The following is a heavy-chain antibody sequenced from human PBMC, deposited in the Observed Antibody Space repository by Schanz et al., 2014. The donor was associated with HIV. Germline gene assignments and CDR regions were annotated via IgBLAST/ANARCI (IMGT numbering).Heavy chain of an antibody. Sequence: QVQLVESGGGVVQPGRSLRLSCAASGFTFSSYGMHWVRQAPGKGLEWVAVKWYDGSNKYYADSVKGRFTISRDNSKKTLYLQMNSLRAEDTAVYYCARGEAITYYYHYYGMDVWGQGTTVTVSS. D-gene: IGHD1-20*01. CDR3: ARGEAITYYYHYYGMDV. CDR2: KWYDGSNK. J-gene: IGHJ6*02. V-gene: IGHV3-33*01. CDR1: GFTFSSYG.